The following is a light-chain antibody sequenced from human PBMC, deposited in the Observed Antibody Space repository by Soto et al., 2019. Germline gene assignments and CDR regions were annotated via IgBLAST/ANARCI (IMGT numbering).Light chain of an antibody. CDR2: EVS. CDR1: SSDVGGYNH. CDR3: TSYTTSSPCV. J-gene: IGLJ1*01. Sequence: QSVLTQPASVSGSPGQSITISCTGTSSDVGGYNHVSWYQQPPGKAPKLVIYEVSNRPSGVSNRFSGSKSGNTASLTISGLQAEDEADYYCTSYTTSSPCVFGTGTKVTVL. V-gene: IGLV2-14*01.